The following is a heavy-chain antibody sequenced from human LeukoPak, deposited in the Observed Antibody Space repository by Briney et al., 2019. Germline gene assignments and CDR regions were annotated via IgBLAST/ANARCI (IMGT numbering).Heavy chain of an antibody. CDR3: ASGPTTRFYFDH. CDR1: GFTFNSYA. V-gene: IGHV3-7*01. Sequence: GGSLRLSCAASGFTFNSYAMNWVRQAPGKGLEWVANINEDGSEKYYVDSVKGRFTISRDNSKNTLYLQMTSLRAEDTAVYYCASGPTTRFYFDHWGQGTLVTVSS. CDR2: INEDGSEK. D-gene: IGHD2-15*01. J-gene: IGHJ4*02.